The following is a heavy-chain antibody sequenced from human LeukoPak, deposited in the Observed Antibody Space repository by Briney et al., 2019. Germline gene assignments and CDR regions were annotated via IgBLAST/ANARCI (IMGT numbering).Heavy chain of an antibody. CDR2: MYYSGST. J-gene: IGHJ4*02. V-gene: IGHV4-39*01. CDR1: GGSIGSSSYS. CDR3: ARYYYDSSGYYYLDY. D-gene: IGHD3-22*01. Sequence: PSETLPLTCTVSGGSIGSSSYSWGWIRQPPGKGLEWIGSMYYSGSTYYSPSLKSRVTISGDTSKSQFSLKLGSVTAADTAVYYCARYYYDSSGYYYLDYWGQGTLVTVSS.